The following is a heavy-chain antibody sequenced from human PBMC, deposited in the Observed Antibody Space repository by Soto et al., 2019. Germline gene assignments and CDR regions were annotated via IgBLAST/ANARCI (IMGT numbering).Heavy chain of an antibody. D-gene: IGHD6-13*01. Sequence: GGSLRLSCAASGFTFSSYWMSWVRQAPGKGLEWVANIKQDGSEKYYVDSVKGRFTISRDNAKNSLYLQMNSLRAEDTAVYYCARLAAAGNDAFDIWGQGTMVTVSS. CDR3: ARLAAAGNDAFDI. V-gene: IGHV3-7*01. CDR2: IKQDGSEK. CDR1: GFTFSSYW. J-gene: IGHJ3*02.